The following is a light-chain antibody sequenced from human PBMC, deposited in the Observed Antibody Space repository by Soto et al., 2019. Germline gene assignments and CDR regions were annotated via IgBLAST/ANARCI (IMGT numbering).Light chain of an antibody. CDR1: QSVNIN. J-gene: IGKJ4*01. V-gene: IGKV3-15*01. Sequence: EIVMTQSPATLSVSPGERATLSCRASQSVNINLAWYQQKPGQAPRLLIYGASSRAPGIPTRFSGSGSGTEFTLTISSLQSEDFAVYYCQQYENWPQLTFGGGTKVDIK. CDR3: QQYENWPQLT. CDR2: GAS.